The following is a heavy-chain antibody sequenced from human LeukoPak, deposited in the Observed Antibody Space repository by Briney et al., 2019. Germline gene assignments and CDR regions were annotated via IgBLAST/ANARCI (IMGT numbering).Heavy chain of an antibody. Sequence: GESLKISCKGSGYSFTSYWIGWVRQAPGQGLEWMGWINPNSGGTNYAQKFQGRVTMTRDTSISTAYMELSRLRSDDTAVYYCARGAAADRYDYWGQGTLVTVSS. D-gene: IGHD6-13*01. CDR3: ARGAAADRYDY. CDR1: GYSFTSYW. CDR2: INPNSGGT. V-gene: IGHV1-2*02. J-gene: IGHJ4*02.